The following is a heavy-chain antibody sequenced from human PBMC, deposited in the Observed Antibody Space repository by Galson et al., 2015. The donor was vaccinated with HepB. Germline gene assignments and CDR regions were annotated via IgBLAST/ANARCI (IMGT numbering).Heavy chain of an antibody. D-gene: IGHD4-11*01. CDR1: GFTFRDYS. J-gene: IGHJ4*02. CDR3: GNDPQHYRAVDY. CDR2: ISAGSRYM. V-gene: IGHV3-21*01. Sequence: SLRLSCAASGFTFRDYSINWVRQAPGKGLEWVSYISAGSRYMYYADSVRGRFTISRDNAENSLYLQMNSLRAEDTAVYFCGNDPQHYRAVDYWGQGTLVTVSS.